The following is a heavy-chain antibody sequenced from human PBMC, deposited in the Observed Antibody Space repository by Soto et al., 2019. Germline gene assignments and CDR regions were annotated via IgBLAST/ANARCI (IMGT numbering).Heavy chain of an antibody. D-gene: IGHD3-3*01. V-gene: IGHV3-23*01. CDR3: AKDSIADDFWSGTLDY. J-gene: IGHJ4*02. CDR1: GFTFSSYA. CDR2: ISGSGGST. Sequence: EVQLLESGGGLVQPGGSLRLSCAASGFTFSSYAMSWVRQAPGKGLEWVSAISGSGGSTYYTDSVKGRFTISRDNSKNTLYLQMNSLRAEDTAVYYCAKDSIADDFWSGTLDYWGQGTLVTVSS.